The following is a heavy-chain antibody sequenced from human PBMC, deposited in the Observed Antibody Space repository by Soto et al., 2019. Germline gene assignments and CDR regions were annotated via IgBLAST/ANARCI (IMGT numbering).Heavy chain of an antibody. V-gene: IGHV3-23*01. J-gene: IGHJ6*02. CDR2: ITGSGGRA. CDR3: AVHLGQNYYTMGV. CDR1: GFTFSTFV. Sequence: GGSLRLSCAASGFTFSTFVMSWVRHIPGKGLHWVSGITGSGGRAYYADSVKGRFTISRDNSRNTLYLQMSRLGAEDTAMYHCAVHLGQNYYTMGVWGQGTTVTVSS.